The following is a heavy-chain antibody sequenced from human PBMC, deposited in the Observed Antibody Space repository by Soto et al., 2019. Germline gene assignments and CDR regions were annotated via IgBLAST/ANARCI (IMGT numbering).Heavy chain of an antibody. V-gene: IGHV4-39*02. CDR3: ARGGFSAADESDWFDP. J-gene: IGHJ5*02. Sequence: QVPLQEPGPGLVQPSETLSLTCSVSGGSISSPTYYWGWFRRAPGGGPEWIGNIFYNGRTDYNPYLQSRVTISVDSSKNQVALRLASVTAAGTAVYYCARGGFSAADESDWFDPWLHGTLVTVS. D-gene: IGHD5-12*01. CDR2: IFYNGRT. CDR1: GGSISSPTYY.